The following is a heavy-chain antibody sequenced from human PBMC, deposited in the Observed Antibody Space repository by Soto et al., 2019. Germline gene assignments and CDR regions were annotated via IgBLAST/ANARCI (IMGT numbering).Heavy chain of an antibody. D-gene: IGHD2-2*02. Sequence: ASVKVSCKASGGTFSSYAIRWVRQAPGQGLGWMGGIIPIFGTANYAQKFQGRVTITADESTSTAYMEMSSLRSEETAVYDCAKDPTVVPAAISWVDPWGQGTMVNVSA. CDR2: IIPIFGTA. CDR3: AKDPTVVPAAISWVDP. CDR1: GGTFSSYA. V-gene: IGHV1-69*13. J-gene: IGHJ5*02.